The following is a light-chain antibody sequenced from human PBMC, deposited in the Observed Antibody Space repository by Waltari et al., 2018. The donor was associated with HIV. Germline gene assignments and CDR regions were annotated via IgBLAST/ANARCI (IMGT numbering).Light chain of an antibody. CDR1: ALARPY. J-gene: IGLJ1*01. Sequence: SFDLTHPPSVSVSSGPTARITFPGAALARPYVYWSQQKPGQAPWVVIYKDTERPSGIPERFSGCSSGTTVTLTINVVQVEDEADYYCQSAYTGGTRVFGSGTKVTV. CDR2: KDT. CDR3: QSAYTGGTRV. V-gene: IGLV3-25*03.